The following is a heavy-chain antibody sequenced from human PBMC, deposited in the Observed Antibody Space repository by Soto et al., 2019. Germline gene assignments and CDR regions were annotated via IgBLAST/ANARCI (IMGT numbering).Heavy chain of an antibody. CDR2: INTAEGGT. V-gene: IGHV3-23*01. D-gene: IGHD2-2*01. Sequence: EVQLLASGGGLVQPGGSLRLFCTASGFTFTAYALSWVRQAPGKGPEWVSSINTAEGGTNYAESVKGRFTISRDNSKNTLYLQMDSLRAEDTAMYYCAKNYQFDSWGQVTLVIVSS. J-gene: IGHJ4*02. CDR1: GFTFTAYA. CDR3: AKNYQFDS.